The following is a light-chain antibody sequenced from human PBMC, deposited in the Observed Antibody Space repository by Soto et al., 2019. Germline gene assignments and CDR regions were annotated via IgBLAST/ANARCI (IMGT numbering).Light chain of an antibody. Sequence: DIRMTQSPSTLSASVRDRVTITCRASQSISNSLAWYQQRPGKAPKLLIYKASSLETGVPSRFSGSGSGTEFTLTISSLQPDDFATYYCQQYNSDWNTFGQGTKVDIK. V-gene: IGKV1-5*03. CDR1: QSISNS. J-gene: IGKJ2*01. CDR3: QQYNSDWNT. CDR2: KAS.